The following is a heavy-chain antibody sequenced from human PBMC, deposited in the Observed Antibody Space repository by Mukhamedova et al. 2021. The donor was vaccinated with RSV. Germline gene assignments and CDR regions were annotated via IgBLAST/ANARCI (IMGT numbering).Heavy chain of an antibody. CDR3: AHRQWQLFDY. CDR2: VDWNDDK. D-gene: IGHD6-13*01. J-gene: IGHJ4*02. CDR1: GFSLTTRGAG. V-gene: IGHV2-5*01. Sequence: SGFSLTTRGAGVGWIRQSPRRALEWLALVDWNDDKRYNPSLKRGLSISRDTSKNQVVLTMTKMDPVDTGTYYCAHRQWQLFDYWGQ.